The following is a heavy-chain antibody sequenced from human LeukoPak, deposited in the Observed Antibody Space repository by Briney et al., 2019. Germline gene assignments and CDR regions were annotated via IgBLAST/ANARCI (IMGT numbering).Heavy chain of an antibody. D-gene: IGHD1-26*01. CDR2: INHSGST. CDR1: GGSFSGYY. Sequence: SETPSLTCAVYGGSFSGYYWSWIRQPPGKGLEWIGEINHSGSTNYNPSLKSRVTISVDTSKNQFSLKLSSVTAADTAVYYCARWDYYYYGMDVWGQGTTVTVSS. V-gene: IGHV4-34*01. J-gene: IGHJ6*02. CDR3: ARWDYYYYGMDV.